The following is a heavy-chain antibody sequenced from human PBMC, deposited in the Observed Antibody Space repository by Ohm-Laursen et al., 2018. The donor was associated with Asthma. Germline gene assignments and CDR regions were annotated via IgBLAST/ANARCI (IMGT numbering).Heavy chain of an antibody. CDR3: AKAPMTTVTTGAFDI. V-gene: IGHV3-30*04. Sequence: RSLRLSCAASGFTFSSYAMHWVRRAPGKGLEWVAVISYDGSNKYYADSVKGRFTISRDNSKNTLYLQMNSLRAEDTAVYYCAKAPMTTVTTGAFDIWGQGTMVTVSS. CDR1: GFTFSSYA. J-gene: IGHJ3*02. CDR2: ISYDGSNK. D-gene: IGHD4-17*01.